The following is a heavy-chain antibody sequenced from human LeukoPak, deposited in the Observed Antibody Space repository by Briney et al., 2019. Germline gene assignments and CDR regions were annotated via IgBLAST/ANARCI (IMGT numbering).Heavy chain of an antibody. Sequence: GGSLRLSCAASGFTFSRYSVNWVRQAPGKGLEWVSCISDSSRHIYYADSVKGRFTISRDNAKSSASLQMNSLRIDDTAVYYCARAYTNGDYLDYWGQGTLVTVSS. CDR2: ISDSSRHI. D-gene: IGHD4-17*01. CDR1: GFTFSRYS. V-gene: IGHV3-21*01. CDR3: ARAYTNGDYLDY. J-gene: IGHJ4*02.